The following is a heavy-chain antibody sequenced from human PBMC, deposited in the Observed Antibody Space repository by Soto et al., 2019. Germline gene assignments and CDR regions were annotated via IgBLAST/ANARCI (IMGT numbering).Heavy chain of an antibody. CDR1: GFTFSRFW. CDR2: IKEDGSQK. D-gene: IGHD2-21*01. J-gene: IGHJ3*02. Sequence: EVQVVESGGDLVQPGGSLSLSCAASGFTFSRFWMSWARQAPGKGLEWVATIKEDGSQKYYVDSVKGRFSISRDNGKNSLDLQKNRLGYGENGVYYFAGRPDCFYILGQGETVPVS. V-gene: IGHV3-7*05. CDR3: AGRPDCFYI.